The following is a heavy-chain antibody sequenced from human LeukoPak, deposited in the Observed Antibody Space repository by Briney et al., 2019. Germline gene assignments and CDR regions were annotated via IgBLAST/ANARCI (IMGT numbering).Heavy chain of an antibody. CDR2: IYYSGST. CDR1: GYSISSGFY. V-gene: IGHV4-38-2*02. Sequence: SETLSLTCTVSGYSISSGFYWGWIRQPPGKGLEWIGSIYYSGSTYYNPSLKSRVTISVDTSKNQLSLKLSSVTAADTAVYYCARYRPPTYYDLWSGYAIDAFDIWGQGTMVTVSS. CDR3: ARYRPPTYYDLWSGYAIDAFDI. D-gene: IGHD3-3*01. J-gene: IGHJ3*02.